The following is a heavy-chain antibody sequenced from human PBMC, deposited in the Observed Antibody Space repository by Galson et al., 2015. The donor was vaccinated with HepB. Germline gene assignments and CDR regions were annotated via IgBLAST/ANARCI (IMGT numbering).Heavy chain of an antibody. Sequence: QSGAEVKKSGESLKISCKGSGYSFTNYWIGWVRQMPGKGLEWMGIIYPGDSDTRYTPSFQGQVTISADKSINTAYLQWSSLKASDTAMYYCARPGEVGATTFNYWGQGTLVTVSS. CDR2: IYPGDSDT. J-gene: IGHJ4*02. CDR1: GYSFTNYW. D-gene: IGHD1-26*01. CDR3: ARPGEVGATTFNY. V-gene: IGHV5-51*03.